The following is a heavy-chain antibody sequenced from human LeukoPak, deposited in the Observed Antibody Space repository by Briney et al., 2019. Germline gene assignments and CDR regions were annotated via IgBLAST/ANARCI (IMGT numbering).Heavy chain of an antibody. CDR2: IYHIEST. Sequence: SETLSLTCSVSGFSIKSSYYWAWIRQSPGKGLEWIGSIYHIESTYYNPSLRSRVTISIDTPNDQFSLKLSSVTAADTAVYYCARDRPDIVVVPAAFRSVDDAFDIWGQGTMVTVSS. CDR1: GFSIKSSYY. CDR3: ARDRPDIVVVPAAFRSVDDAFDI. J-gene: IGHJ3*02. V-gene: IGHV4-38-2*02. D-gene: IGHD2-2*01.